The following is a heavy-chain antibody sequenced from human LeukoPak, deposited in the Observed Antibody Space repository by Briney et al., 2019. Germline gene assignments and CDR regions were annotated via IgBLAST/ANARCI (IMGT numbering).Heavy chain of an antibody. J-gene: IGHJ4*02. CDR2: INPSGGST. CDR3: ARDPQWLGFFDY. V-gene: IGHV1-46*01. CDR1: GYTFTSYY. D-gene: IGHD6-19*01. Sequence: EASVKVSCKASGYTFTSYYMHWVRQASGQGLEWMGIINPSGGSTSYAQKFQGRVTMTRDTSTSTVYMELSSLRSEDTAVYYCARDPQWLGFFDYWGQGTLVTVSS.